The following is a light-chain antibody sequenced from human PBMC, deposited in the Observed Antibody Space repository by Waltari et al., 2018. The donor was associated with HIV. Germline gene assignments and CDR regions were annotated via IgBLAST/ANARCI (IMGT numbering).Light chain of an antibody. J-gene: IGKJ4*01. V-gene: IGKV3-11*01. CDR3: QQRGTWPPVT. CDR2: ETS. Sequence: ELVLTQSPANLSVSPGERAILPCRASQSVSRHLAWYQQKPGQATRLLIYETSTRAAGTPGRFTGSGSGTDFALTITGVEPADVAVYYCQQRGTWPPVTFGGGTKVEI. CDR1: QSVSRH.